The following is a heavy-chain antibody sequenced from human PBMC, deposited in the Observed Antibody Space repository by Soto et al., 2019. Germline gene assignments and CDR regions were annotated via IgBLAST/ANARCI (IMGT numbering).Heavy chain of an antibody. Sequence: QVQLVQSGAAVKKPGASVMLSCKASGYTFTSYYMHWVRQAPGQGLEWMGIINPDGGSTRYAQKFQGRATMTRDTSTSTFYRELSSLRSEDTAVYYCAKAPRGGVIITTYSAHIDYWGQGTLVTVSS. J-gene: IGHJ4*02. CDR3: AKAPRGGVIITTYSAHIDY. V-gene: IGHV1-46*01. CDR1: GYTFTSYY. D-gene: IGHD3-3*01. CDR2: INPDGGST.